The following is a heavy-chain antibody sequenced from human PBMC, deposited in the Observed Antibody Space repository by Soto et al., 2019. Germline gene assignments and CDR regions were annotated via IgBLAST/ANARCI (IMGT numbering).Heavy chain of an antibody. CDR2: IFYDGRT. CDR3: VGFRSSTIFSH. D-gene: IGHD3-9*01. Sequence: PSETLSLTCTVSGGSISSAPSYWAWIRHPPGKGLEWIGHIFYDGRTTYSPSLRSRVSMSADTSRTQFSLNLSSMTAADAAVYFCVGFRSSTIFSHWGQGVLVTVSS. CDR1: GGSISSAPSY. V-gene: IGHV4-39*01. J-gene: IGHJ4*02.